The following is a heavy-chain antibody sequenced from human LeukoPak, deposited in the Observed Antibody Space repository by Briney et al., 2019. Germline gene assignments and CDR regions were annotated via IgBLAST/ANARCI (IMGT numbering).Heavy chain of an antibody. CDR1: GYSFTSYW. V-gene: IGHV5-51*01. J-gene: IGHJ5*02. D-gene: IGHD3-22*01. Sequence: GEYLKISCKGSGYSFTSYWIGLVRQMPGPGLESMAILYPGDSRNPYSPSFPEQVTISVDNSVSTAYLQWSSLRASDTARYYCYSDHGGYPVSWGQGTLVTVSS. CDR3: YSDHGGYPVS. CDR2: LYPGDSRN.